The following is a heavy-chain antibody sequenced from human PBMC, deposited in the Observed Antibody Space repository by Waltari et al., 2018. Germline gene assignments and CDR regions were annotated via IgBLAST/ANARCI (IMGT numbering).Heavy chain of an antibody. Sequence: QVQLVQSGAEVKKPGSSVKVSCKASGGTFSSYAISWVRQAPGQGLEWMGGVIPIFGTSNYAQKFQGRVTSTADESTSTAYMELSSLRSEDTAVYYCARESGYDFWSGSYYYGMDVWGQGTTVTVSS. V-gene: IGHV1-69*01. CDR2: VIPIFGTS. CDR1: GGTFSSYA. J-gene: IGHJ6*02. D-gene: IGHD3-3*01. CDR3: ARESGYDFWSGSYYYGMDV.